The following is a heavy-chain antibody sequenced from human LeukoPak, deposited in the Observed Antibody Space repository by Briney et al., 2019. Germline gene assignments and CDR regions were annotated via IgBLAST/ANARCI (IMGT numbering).Heavy chain of an antibody. CDR2: ISVTGGTP. Sequence: GGSLRLSCAASGFTFRDYAMSWVRQAPGKGLEWVSSISVTGGTPYYADSVKGRFTISRDSSKNTLYLQMNRLRAEDAAVYYCAKAPVTTCSGAYCYPFDYWGQGTLVTVSS. CDR1: GFTFRDYA. J-gene: IGHJ4*02. D-gene: IGHD2-21*01. CDR3: AKAPVTTCSGAYCYPFDY. V-gene: IGHV3-23*01.